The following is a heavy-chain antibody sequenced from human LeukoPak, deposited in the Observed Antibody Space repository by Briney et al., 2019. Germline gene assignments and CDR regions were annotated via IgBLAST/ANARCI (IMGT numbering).Heavy chain of an antibody. D-gene: IGHD6-6*01. Sequence: GGSLRLSCADSGFTFRTFAMTWVRQAPGKGLEWVSSISNSGSYIFYADSVKGRFTISRGNSKNTLYLQMNSLTAEDTAVYYCTRGASSSSGFDPWGQGTLVTVCS. CDR3: TRGASSSSGFDP. CDR2: ISNSGSYI. CDR1: GFTFRTFA. J-gene: IGHJ5*02. V-gene: IGHV3-23*01.